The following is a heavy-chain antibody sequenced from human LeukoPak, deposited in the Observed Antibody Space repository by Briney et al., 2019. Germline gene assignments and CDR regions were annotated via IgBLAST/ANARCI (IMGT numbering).Heavy chain of an antibody. D-gene: IGHD5-12*01. CDR2: IKQDVSET. CDR1: GFTFSSFW. Sequence: SGGSLRLSCAVSGFTFSSFWMSWVRQAPGKGLEWVAEIKQDVSETYYVDSVKGRFTISRDNAKSSLYLQMNSLRAEDTAVYYCARDDIGTLAYWGQGTLVTVSS. CDR3: ARDDIGTLAY. J-gene: IGHJ4*02. V-gene: IGHV3-7*01.